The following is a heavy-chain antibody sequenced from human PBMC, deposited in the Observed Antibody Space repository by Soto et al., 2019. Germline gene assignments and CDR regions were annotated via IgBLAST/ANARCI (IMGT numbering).Heavy chain of an antibody. CDR1: GFTFSSYA. CDR2: ISYDGSNK. V-gene: IGHV3-30-3*01. J-gene: IGHJ6*02. Sequence: QVQLVESGGGVVQPGRSLRLSCAASGFTFSSYAMHWVRQAPGKGLEWVAVISYDGSNKYYADSVKGRFTISRDNYKNPLYLQMNSLRAEDTAVYYCARTPDYYDYGMDVWGQGTTVTVSS. CDR3: ARTPDYYDYGMDV.